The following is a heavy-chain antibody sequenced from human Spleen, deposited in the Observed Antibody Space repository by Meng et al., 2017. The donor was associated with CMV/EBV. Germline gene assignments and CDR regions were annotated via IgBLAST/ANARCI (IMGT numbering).Heavy chain of an antibody. CDR3: ARGRPDYYGMDV. Sequence: ASVKVSCKASGYTFTDHYFHWVRQAPGQGLEWMGWIYPNSGGTHYAQKFQGRLTVTTDTSISTGYMELSSLGSDDTAVYYCARGRPDYYGMDVWGQGTTVTVSS. V-gene: IGHV1-2*02. CDR1: GYTFTDHY. J-gene: IGHJ6*02. CDR2: IYPNSGGT.